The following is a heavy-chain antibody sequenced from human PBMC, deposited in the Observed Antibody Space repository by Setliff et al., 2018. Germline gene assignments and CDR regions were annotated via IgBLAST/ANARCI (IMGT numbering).Heavy chain of an antibody. D-gene: IGHD4-17*01. CDR1: GGSMNSGSYY. CDR3: ARGRLLYVGDSHYFDT. Sequence: PSETLSLTCTVSGGSMNSGSYYWSFIRQPAGKGLEWIGQIYTSWSTNYNPSLKSRVTMSVDTSKNQFSLKLSSVTAADTAVYYCARGRLLYVGDSHYFDTWGQGTLVTVSS. CDR2: IYTSWST. V-gene: IGHV4-61*09. J-gene: IGHJ4*02.